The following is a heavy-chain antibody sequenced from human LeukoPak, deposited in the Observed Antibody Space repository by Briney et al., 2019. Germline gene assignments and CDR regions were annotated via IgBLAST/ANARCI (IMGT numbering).Heavy chain of an antibody. Sequence: GASVQVACEASGYTFTNYAITWVRQAPGQGLEWMEWISVYNGNTQYAQKFQGRVTLTRDTSTNTAYMDLRSLKSDDTAVYYCARYSEGYCTSASCFRGFDPWGQGTLVTVSS. CDR1: GYTFTNYA. CDR2: ISVYNGNT. CDR3: ARYSEGYCTSASCFRGFDP. J-gene: IGHJ5*02. D-gene: IGHD2-2*01. V-gene: IGHV1-18*01.